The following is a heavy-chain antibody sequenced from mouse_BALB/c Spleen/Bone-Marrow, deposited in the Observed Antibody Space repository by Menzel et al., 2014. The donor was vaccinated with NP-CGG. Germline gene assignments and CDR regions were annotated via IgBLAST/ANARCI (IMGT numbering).Heavy chain of an antibody. CDR2: IWGGGST. CDR3: ARIYFDFDGFAY. D-gene: IGHD2-4*01. Sequence: VKLVESGPGLVSPSQSLSITCTVSGFSLTDCGVSWIRQPPGKGLEWLGVIWGGGSTYYNSALKSRLSISKDNSKSQVFLKMNSLQTDDTAMYYCARIYFDFDGFAYWGQGTLVTVSA. V-gene: IGHV2-6-5*01. J-gene: IGHJ3*01. CDR1: GFSLTDCG.